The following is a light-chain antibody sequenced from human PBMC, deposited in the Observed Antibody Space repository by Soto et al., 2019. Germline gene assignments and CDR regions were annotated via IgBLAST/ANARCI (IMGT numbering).Light chain of an antibody. CDR1: QSISSN. CDR3: QQYNDWPRAT. J-gene: IGKJ4*01. CDR2: RTS. Sequence: EIVMTQSPATLSVSPGERATLSCRASQSISSNLAWYQPTPVQAPRLFXFRTSSRANGLPVSFSSSGSGTEFNLTISSLQSEDFGVYDCQQYNDWPRATFGGGTKVDIK. V-gene: IGKV3-15*01.